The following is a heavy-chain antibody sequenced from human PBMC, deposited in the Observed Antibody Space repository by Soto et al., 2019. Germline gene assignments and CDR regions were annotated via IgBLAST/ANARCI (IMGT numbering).Heavy chain of an antibody. CDR1: GFTFSSYE. D-gene: IGHD2-21*02. V-gene: IGHV3-48*03. Sequence: EVQLVESGGGLVQPGGSLRLSCAASGFTFSSYEMNWVRQAPGKGLEWVSYISSSGSTIYYADSVKGRFTISRDNAKNSLHLQMNSLRAEDTAVYYCAREKPEIVVVTSTWFDPWGQGTLVTVSS. CDR3: AREKPEIVVVTSTWFDP. CDR2: ISSSGSTI. J-gene: IGHJ5*02.